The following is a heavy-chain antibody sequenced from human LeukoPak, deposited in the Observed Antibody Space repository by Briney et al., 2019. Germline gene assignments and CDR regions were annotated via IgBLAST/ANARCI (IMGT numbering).Heavy chain of an antibody. D-gene: IGHD3-10*01. CDR2: FYIGGST. Sequence: PGGSLRLSCAVSGFTVSSNPITWVRQAPGKGLQWVSIFYIGGSTYHADSVQGRFTIYRDTSKNTVYLQMNRLRAEDTAVYYCARVRHNYGSGELDHWGQGVLVTVSS. CDR1: GFTVSSNP. CDR3: ARVRHNYGSGELDH. V-gene: IGHV3-53*01. J-gene: IGHJ4*02.